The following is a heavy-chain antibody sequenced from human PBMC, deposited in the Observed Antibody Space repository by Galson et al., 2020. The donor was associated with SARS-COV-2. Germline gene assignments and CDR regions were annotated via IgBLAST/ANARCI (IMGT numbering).Heavy chain of an antibody. V-gene: IGHV6-1*01. CDR1: GDTVSSNTAA. CDR2: TYLRSTWFH. Sequence: SETLSITCAISGDTVSSNTAAWSWIRQSPSRGLEWLGRTYLRSTWFHDYAASVRSRISINPDTSKNQFSLLLNSVTPEDTAVYFCARDPYGAGSRSKYYFDDWGQGTLVTVSS. J-gene: IGHJ4*02. CDR3: ARDPYGAGSRSKYYFDD. D-gene: IGHD3-10*01.